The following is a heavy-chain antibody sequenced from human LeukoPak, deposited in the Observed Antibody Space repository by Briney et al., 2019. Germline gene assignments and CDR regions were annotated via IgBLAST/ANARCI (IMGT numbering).Heavy chain of an antibody. CDR1: GFTFNSAS. D-gene: IGHD2-21*02. J-gene: IGHJ4*02. Sequence: GGSLRLSCAASGFTFNSASMGWVRLAPGKGLQWVSVLGGASGRAYYADSVKGRFTISRDNSKNTVFLQMNSLRVEDTAVYYCAKEIASCGGDCYSLLDYWGQGSLVTVSS. V-gene: IGHV3-23*01. CDR2: LGGASGRA. CDR3: AKEIASCGGDCYSLLDY.